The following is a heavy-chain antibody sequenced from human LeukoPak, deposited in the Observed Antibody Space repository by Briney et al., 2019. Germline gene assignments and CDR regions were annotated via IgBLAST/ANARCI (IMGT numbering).Heavy chain of an antibody. CDR1: GGTFSSYA. J-gene: IGHJ4*02. CDR3: ARVAQMQQLARYQKIFDY. D-gene: IGHD6-13*01. V-gene: IGHV1-69*13. CDR2: IIPIFGTA. Sequence: SVKVSCKASGGTFSSYAISWVRQAPGQGLEWMGGIIPIFGTANYAQKFQGRVTITADESTSTAYMELSSLRSEDTAVYYCARVAQMQQLARYQKIFDYWGQGTLVTVSS.